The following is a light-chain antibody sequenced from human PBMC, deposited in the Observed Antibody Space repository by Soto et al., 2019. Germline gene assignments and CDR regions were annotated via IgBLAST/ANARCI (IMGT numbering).Light chain of an antibody. V-gene: IGKV3D-15*01. J-gene: IGKJ1*01. CDR2: GAS. Sequence: VMTQSPATLAVSPGGRVTLSCRASQSVGTNLAWYQQKPGQPPRLLIYGASTRDTGVPSRFSGSGSGTEFTLTITSLQSDDFAVYYCEQYNSWPLWTFGQGTKVEIK. CDR3: EQYNSWPLWT. CDR1: QSVGTN.